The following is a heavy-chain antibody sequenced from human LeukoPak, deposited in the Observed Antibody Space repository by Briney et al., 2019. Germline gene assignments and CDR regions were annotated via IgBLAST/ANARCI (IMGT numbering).Heavy chain of an antibody. V-gene: IGHV4-30-4*08. J-gene: IGHJ4*02. CDR3: ARQSGGSYFSY. CDR2: IYYSGSP. Sequence: KPSQTLSLTCTVSGGSISSGDYYWSWIRQPPGKGLEWIVYIYYSGSPYYNPSLKSRVTISVDTSNDQFPLKLSSVTAADTAVYYCARQSGGSYFSYCGRGTLVTVSS. CDR1: GGSISSGDYY. D-gene: IGHD1-26*01.